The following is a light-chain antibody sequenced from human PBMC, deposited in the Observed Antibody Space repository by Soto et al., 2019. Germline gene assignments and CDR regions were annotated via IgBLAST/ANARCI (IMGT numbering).Light chain of an antibody. J-gene: IGKJ2*01. V-gene: IGKV1-39*01. Sequence: IQLTHSPSSLSASFGDRVTIPWGASQNISTFLNWYQQKPEKAPKLLIYVASSLQSGVPSRFSGSGSGTDFTPTISSLQPEDFATYYCQQSYSTPPYTFGQVTKVDI. CDR2: VAS. CDR3: QQSYSTPPYT. CDR1: QNISTF.